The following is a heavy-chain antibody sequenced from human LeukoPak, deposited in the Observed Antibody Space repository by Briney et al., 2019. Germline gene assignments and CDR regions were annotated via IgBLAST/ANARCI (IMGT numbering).Heavy chain of an antibody. Sequence: GGSLRLSCAASGFTFSSYAMHWVRQAPGKGLEWVAVISYDGSNKYYADPVKGRFTITRDNSKNTLYLQMHSLRAEDTAVYFCARPNDGWGFGSVGYWGQGTLVTVSS. J-gene: IGHJ4*02. CDR2: ISYDGSNK. V-gene: IGHV3-30-3*01. D-gene: IGHD5-24*01. CDR3: ARPNDGWGFGSVGY. CDR1: GFTFSSYA.